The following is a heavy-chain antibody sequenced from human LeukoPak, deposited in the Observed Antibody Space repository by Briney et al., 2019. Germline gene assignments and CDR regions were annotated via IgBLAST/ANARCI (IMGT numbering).Heavy chain of an antibody. Sequence: GGSLRLSCAASGFTVSSNYMSWVRQAPGKGLEWVSVIYSGGSTYYADSVKGRFTISRDNSKNTLYLQMNSLRAEDTAVYYCAKGWGYYYYGMDVWGQGTTVTVSS. CDR1: GFTVSSNY. CDR2: IYSGGST. V-gene: IGHV3-53*01. J-gene: IGHJ6*02. D-gene: IGHD7-27*01. CDR3: AKGWGYYYYGMDV.